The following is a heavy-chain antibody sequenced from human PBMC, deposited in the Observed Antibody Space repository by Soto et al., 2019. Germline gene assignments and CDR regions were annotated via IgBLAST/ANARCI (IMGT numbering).Heavy chain of an antibody. CDR1: GDTFSSYT. CDR2: IIPILGRA. Sequence: QVQLVQSGAEVKTPGSSVKVSCKASGDTFSSYTFNWVRQAPGQGPEWMGGIIPILGRANYSPNFQARVSITAADPTSTVYLDRSSLKSDATAMYYCARAAFDPESYPPPTHFDYWGQGTLVTVSS. J-gene: IGHJ4*02. V-gene: IGHV1-69*01. CDR3: ARAAFDPESYPPPTHFDY. D-gene: IGHD3-10*01.